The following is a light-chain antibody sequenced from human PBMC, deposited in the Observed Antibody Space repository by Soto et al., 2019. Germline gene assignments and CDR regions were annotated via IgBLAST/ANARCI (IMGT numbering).Light chain of an antibody. J-gene: IGKJ4*01. CDR3: QQYGSSPVT. Sequence: EIMLTQSPGTLSLSPGERATLSCRAIQRVSSSYLAWYQVKPGQAPRLLIYGASSRATGIPDGFSGSGSGTDFTLTISKVEPEDFAVYYCQQYGSSPVTFGGGTKVDIK. CDR1: QRVSSSY. V-gene: IGKV3-20*01. CDR2: GAS.